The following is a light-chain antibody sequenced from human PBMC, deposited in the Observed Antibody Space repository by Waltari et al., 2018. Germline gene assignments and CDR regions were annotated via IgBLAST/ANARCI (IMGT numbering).Light chain of an antibody. J-gene: IGKJ1*01. CDR1: QSISSW. CDR2: KAS. CDR3: QQYNSYSLTWT. Sequence: DTQMTQSPSTLSASVGDRVTITCRASQSISSWLAWYQQKPGKAPKLLIYKASSLESGVPSRFSGSGSGTEFTLTISSLQPDDFATYYCQQYNSYSLTWTFGQGTKVEIK. V-gene: IGKV1-5*03.